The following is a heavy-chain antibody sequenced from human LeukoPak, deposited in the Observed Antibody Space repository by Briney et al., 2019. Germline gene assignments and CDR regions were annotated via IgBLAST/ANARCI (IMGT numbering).Heavy chain of an antibody. CDR2: ISYDGSNK. Sequence: GGSLRLSCAASGFTFSSYAMHWVRQAPGKGLEWVAVISYDGSNKYYADSVKGRFTISRDNSKNTLYLQMNSLRAEDTAVYYCAIDVYYYDSSGYYYEQYYYYYGTDVWGQGTTVTVSS. V-gene: IGHV3-30-3*01. CDR1: GFTFSSYA. D-gene: IGHD3-22*01. CDR3: AIDVYYYDSSGYYYEQYYYYYGTDV. J-gene: IGHJ6*02.